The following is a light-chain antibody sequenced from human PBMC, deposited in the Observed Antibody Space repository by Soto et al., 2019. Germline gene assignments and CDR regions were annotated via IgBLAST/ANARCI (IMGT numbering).Light chain of an antibody. CDR1: QSIGND. Sequence: EVVMTQSPATLSVSPGERATLSCRASQSIGNDLAWYQQKPGQAPRLLIYGASSRATDIPARFSGSGSGTEFSLTISSLQSEDFAVYYCQQYHNWPAFGQGTKVEIK. CDR3: QQYHNWPA. J-gene: IGKJ1*01. CDR2: GAS. V-gene: IGKV3-15*01.